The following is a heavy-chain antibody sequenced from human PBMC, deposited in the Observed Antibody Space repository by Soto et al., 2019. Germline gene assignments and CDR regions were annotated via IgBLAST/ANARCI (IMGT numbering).Heavy chain of an antibody. D-gene: IGHD3-9*01. CDR2: IKQDGSEK. V-gene: IGHV3-7*05. CDR3: ASSDFAPRLRYFDWLTSY. J-gene: IGHJ4*02. CDR1: GFTFSSYW. Sequence: GGSLRLSCAASGFTFSSYWMSWVRQAPGKGLEWVANIKQDGSEKYYVDSVKGRFTISRDNAKNSLYLQMNSLRAEDTAVYYCASSDFAPRLRYFDWLTSYWGQGTLVTVSS.